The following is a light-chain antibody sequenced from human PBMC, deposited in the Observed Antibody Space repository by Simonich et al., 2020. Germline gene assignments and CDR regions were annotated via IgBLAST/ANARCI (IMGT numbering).Light chain of an antibody. J-gene: IGLJ2*01. CDR3: QAWDSSVV. Sequence: SYELTQPPSVSVSPGQTSSINCSGDKLGDKYACWYQQKPGQSPVLVIYQDSKRPSGIPGRFSGSNSGNTATLTISGTQAMDEADYYCQAWDSSVVFGGGTKLTVL. V-gene: IGLV3-1*01. CDR2: QDS. CDR1: KLGDKY.